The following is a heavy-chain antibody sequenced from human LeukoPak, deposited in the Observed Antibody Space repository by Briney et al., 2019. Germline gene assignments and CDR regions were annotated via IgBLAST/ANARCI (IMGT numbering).Heavy chain of an antibody. CDR2: IYYNGNT. Sequence: PSETLSLTCTVSGDSISSSSFNYWGWIRQPPGKGLEWIGSIYYNGNTYYNTSLESRATISVDTSMNQFSLKLKSVTAADTAVYYCARQHPLGVVPIAMRCGTFDIWGQGTMVTVSS. D-gene: IGHD2-2*01. V-gene: IGHV4-39*01. J-gene: IGHJ3*02. CDR3: ARQHPLGVVPIAMRCGTFDI. CDR1: GDSISSSSFNY.